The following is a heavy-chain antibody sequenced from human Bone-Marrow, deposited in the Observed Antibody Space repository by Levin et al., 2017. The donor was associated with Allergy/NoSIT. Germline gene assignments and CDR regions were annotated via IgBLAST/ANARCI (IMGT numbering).Heavy chain of an antibody. V-gene: IGHV1-69*06. Sequence: SVKVSCKASGGTFSSYAISWVRQAPGQGLEWMGGIIPIFGTANYAQKFQGRVTITADKSTSTAYMELSSLRSEDTAVYYCAALTLTGTIPPRGNYWGQGTLVTVSS. CDR1: GGTFSSYA. CDR2: IIPIFGTA. D-gene: IGHD1/OR15-1a*01. CDR3: AALTLTGTIPPRGNY. J-gene: IGHJ4*02.